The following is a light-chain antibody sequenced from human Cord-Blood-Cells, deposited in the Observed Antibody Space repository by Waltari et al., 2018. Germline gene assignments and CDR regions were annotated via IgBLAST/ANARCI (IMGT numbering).Light chain of an antibody. Sequence: DIQVTQSPSSLSASVGARVTITCRASQSISSYLNWYQQKPGQAPKLLIYAASSWQSGVPSRFSGRGSGADFTLTISSLQPEDSATYYCQQSYSTPAPYGGATKVEIK. CDR1: QSISSY. CDR3: QQSYSTPAP. CDR2: AAS. J-gene: IGKJ4*01. V-gene: IGKV1-39*01.